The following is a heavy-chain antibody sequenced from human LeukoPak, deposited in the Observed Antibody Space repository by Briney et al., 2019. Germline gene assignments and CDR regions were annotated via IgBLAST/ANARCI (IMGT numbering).Heavy chain of an antibody. D-gene: IGHD1-26*01. CDR2: IKQDGSEE. V-gene: IGHV3-7*01. Sequence: GGSLRLSCAAPEFTFSSYWMSWVRQAPGKGLEWVANIKQDGSEEYYVDSVKGRFTISRDNAKNSLYLQMNSLRAEDTAVYYCARVGGSYSGRYYYYMDVWGKGTTVTVSS. CDR1: EFTFSSYW. CDR3: ARVGGSYSGRYYYYMDV. J-gene: IGHJ6*03.